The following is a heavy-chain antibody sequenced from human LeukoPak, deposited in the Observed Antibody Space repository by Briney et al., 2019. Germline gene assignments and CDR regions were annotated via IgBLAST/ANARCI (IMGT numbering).Heavy chain of an antibody. CDR2: IRYDGSNK. Sequence: GGSLRLSCAAYSFTFSSYGMHWVRQAPGKGLEWVAFIRYDGSNKYYAGSVKGRFTISRDNSKNTLYLQMNSLRAEDTAVYYCAKEVKGYFDWLPRGLDYWGQGTLVTVSS. CDR1: SFTFSSYG. V-gene: IGHV3-30*02. J-gene: IGHJ4*02. CDR3: AKEVKGYFDWLPRGLDY. D-gene: IGHD3-9*01.